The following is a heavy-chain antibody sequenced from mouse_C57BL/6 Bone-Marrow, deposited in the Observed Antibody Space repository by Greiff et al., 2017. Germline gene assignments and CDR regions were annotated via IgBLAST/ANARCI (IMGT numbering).Heavy chain of an antibody. V-gene: IGHV1-55*01. J-gene: IGHJ2*01. CDR1: GYTFTSYW. Sequence: QVQLKESGAELVKPGASVKMSCKASGYTFTSYWITWVKQRPGQGLEWIGDIYPGSGSTNYNEKFKSKATLTVDKSSSTAYMQLSSLTSEDSAVYYCARQDYYGSYFDYWGQGTTLTVSS. CDR2: IYPGSGST. CDR3: ARQDYYGSYFDY. D-gene: IGHD1-1*01.